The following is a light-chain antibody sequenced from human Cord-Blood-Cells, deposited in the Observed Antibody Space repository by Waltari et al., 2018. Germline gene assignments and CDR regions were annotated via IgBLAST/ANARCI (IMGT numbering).Light chain of an antibody. Sequence: DIQMTHSPPTLSASVGDRVTITCRASQSISSWLDWYQKKPGKAPKLLIYKAYSLESGVPTRFSGSGSGTEFTLTISSLQPDDFATYYCQQYNSYWTFGQGTKVEIK. J-gene: IGKJ1*01. CDR3: QQYNSYWT. CDR2: KAY. V-gene: IGKV1-5*03. CDR1: QSISSW.